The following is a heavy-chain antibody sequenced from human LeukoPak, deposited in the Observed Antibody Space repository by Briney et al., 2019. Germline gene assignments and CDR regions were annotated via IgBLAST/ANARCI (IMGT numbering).Heavy chain of an antibody. CDR3: ARTYDFWSSDY. V-gene: IGHV4-59*01. CDR2: IYYSGST. CDR1: GGSISSYY. D-gene: IGHD3-3*01. J-gene: IGHJ4*02. Sequence: PSETLSLTCTVSGGSISSYYWSWIRQPPGKGLEWIGYIYYSGSTNYNPSLKSRVTISVDTSKNQFSLKLSSVTAADTAVYYCARTYDFWSSDYWGQGTLVTVSS.